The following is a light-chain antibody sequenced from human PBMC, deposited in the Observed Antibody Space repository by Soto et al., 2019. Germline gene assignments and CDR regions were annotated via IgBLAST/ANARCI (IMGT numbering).Light chain of an antibody. CDR1: QSLLHSDGKTY. CDR3: MQAIDIPWT. Sequence: ILMTQTPLSLSIIPGQTASISCKSSQSLLHSDGKTYFYWYVQKAGQAPQPLIYEVSNRFSGVPERVSDRGSRTDFTLKISRVEADDVGIYYCMQAIDIPWTFGQGTKVDIK. V-gene: IGKV2-29*03. CDR2: EVS. J-gene: IGKJ1*01.